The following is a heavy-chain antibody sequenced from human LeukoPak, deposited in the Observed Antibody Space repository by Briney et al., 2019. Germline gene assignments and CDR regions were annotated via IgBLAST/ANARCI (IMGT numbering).Heavy chain of an antibody. CDR1: GFSLSTSGMC. CDR3: ARIRLSVRGGWYFDY. Sequence: RSSGPTLVNPTQTLTLTCTFSGFSLSTSGMCVSWIRQPPGKALEWLARIDWDDDKYYSTSLKTRLTISKDTSKNQVVLTMTNMDSVDTATYYCARIRLSVRGGWYFDYWGQGTLVTVSS. J-gene: IGHJ4*02. D-gene: IGHD3-10*01. CDR2: IDWDDDK. V-gene: IGHV2-70*11.